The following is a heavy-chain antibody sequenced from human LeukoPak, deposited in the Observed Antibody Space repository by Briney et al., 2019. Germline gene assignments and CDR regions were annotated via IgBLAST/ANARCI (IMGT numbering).Heavy chain of an antibody. CDR3: AKNYYDSSGYYGSPYFDY. D-gene: IGHD3-22*01. CDR1: GFTFSSYA. V-gene: IGHV3-23*01. J-gene: IGHJ4*02. Sequence: GGSLRLSCAASGFTFSSYAMSWVRQAPGKGLEWVSAISGSGGSTYYADSVKGRFAISRDNSKNTLYLQMNSLRAEDTAVYYCAKNYYDSSGYYGSPYFDYWGQGTLVTVSS. CDR2: ISGSGGST.